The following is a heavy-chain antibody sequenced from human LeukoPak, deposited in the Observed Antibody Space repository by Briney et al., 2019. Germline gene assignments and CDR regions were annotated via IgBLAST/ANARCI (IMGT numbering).Heavy chain of an antibody. CDR2: ISSSSSYI. CDR3: ARECTIGSWLPDY. CDR1: GFTFSSYS. V-gene: IGHV3-21*01. Sequence: GGSLRLSCAASGFTFSSYSMNWVRQAPGKGLEWVSSISSSSSYIYYADSVKGRFTISRDNAKNSLYLQMNSLRAEDTAVYYCARECTIGSWLPDYWGQGTLVTVS. D-gene: IGHD3-16*01. J-gene: IGHJ4*02.